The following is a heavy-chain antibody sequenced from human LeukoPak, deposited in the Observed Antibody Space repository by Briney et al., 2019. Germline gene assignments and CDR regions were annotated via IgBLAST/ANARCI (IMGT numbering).Heavy chain of an antibody. J-gene: IGHJ6*03. CDR3: ARKPRTQYSSGWYTGYYYYMDV. Sequence: KPSETLSLTCAVYGGSFSGYYWSWISQPPREGLEWIGEINHSGSTNSNPSLKSRVTISVDTSKNQFSLKLSSVTAADTAVYYCARKPRTQYSSGWYTGYYYYMDVWGKGTTVTVSS. V-gene: IGHV4-34*01. D-gene: IGHD6-19*01. CDR1: GGSFSGYY. CDR2: INHSGST.